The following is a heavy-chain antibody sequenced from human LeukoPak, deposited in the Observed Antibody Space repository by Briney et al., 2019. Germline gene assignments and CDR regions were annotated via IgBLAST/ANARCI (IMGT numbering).Heavy chain of an antibody. CDR3: ARDDCSGGSCYHGDY. J-gene: IGHJ4*02. CDR2: ISPYNGNT. D-gene: IGHD2-15*01. V-gene: IGHV1-18*01. Sequence: ASVKVSRKASGYTFTNYGISWVRQAPGQGLEWMGWISPYNGNTHYAQRLQGRVTMTTDTFTSTVHMELRSLRSDDTAVYYCARDDCSGGSCYHGDYWGQGTLVTVSS. CDR1: GYTFTNYG.